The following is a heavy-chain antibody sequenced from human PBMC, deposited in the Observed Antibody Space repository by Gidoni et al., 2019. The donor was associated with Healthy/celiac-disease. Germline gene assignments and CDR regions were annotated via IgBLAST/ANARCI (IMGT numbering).Heavy chain of an antibody. V-gene: IGHV4-38-2*01. CDR2: IYHSGST. Sequence: TCAVSGYSISSGYYWGWIRQPPGKGLEWIGSIYHSGSTYYNPSLKSRVTISVDTSKNQFSLKLSSVTAADTAVYYCARGGAVVVVAATLYNWFDPWGQGTLVTVSS. CDR1: GYSISSGYY. CDR3: ARGGAVVVVAATLYNWFDP. D-gene: IGHD2-15*01. J-gene: IGHJ5*02.